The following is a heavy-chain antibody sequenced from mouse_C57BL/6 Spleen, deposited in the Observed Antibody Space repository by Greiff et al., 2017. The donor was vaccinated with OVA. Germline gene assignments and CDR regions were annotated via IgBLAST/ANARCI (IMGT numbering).Heavy chain of an antibody. J-gene: IGHJ2*01. CDR3: ARAIYYGYDDYFDY. CDR2: INYDGSST. CDR1: GFTFSDYY. D-gene: IGHD2-2*01. Sequence: DVQLVESEGGLVQPGSSMKLSCTASGFTFSDYYMAWVRQVPEKGLEWVANINYDGSSTYYLDSLKSRFIISRDNAKNILYLQMSSLKSEDTATYYGARAIYYGYDDYFDYWGQGTTLTVSS. V-gene: IGHV5-16*01.